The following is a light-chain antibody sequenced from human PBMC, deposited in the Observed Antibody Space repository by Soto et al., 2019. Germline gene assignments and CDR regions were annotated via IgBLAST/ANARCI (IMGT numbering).Light chain of an antibody. V-gene: IGLV1-40*01. J-gene: IGLJ2*01. CDR3: ETWDSTTRI. Sequence: QPVLTQPPSVSGAPGQTVTISCTGSGSNIGATYDVHWYQQLPGTAPKLLIWGNTNRPSGVPDRFSGSKSGTSASLAITGLQAEDEADYYCETWDSTTRIFGGGTQLTVL. CDR2: GNT. CDR1: GSNIGATYD.